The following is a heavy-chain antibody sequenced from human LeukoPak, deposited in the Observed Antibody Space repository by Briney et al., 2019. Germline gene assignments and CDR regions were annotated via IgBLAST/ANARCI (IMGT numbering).Heavy chain of an antibody. Sequence: PSETLSLTCAVYGGSFSGYYWSWIRQPPGKGLEWIGEINHSGTTNYNSSLKSRVTISVDKSKNQFSLRLTSVTAADTAVYYCAKDLGSSRPRGDSWGQGTLVTVSS. D-gene: IGHD6-6*01. J-gene: IGHJ4*02. V-gene: IGHV4-34*01. CDR3: AKDLGSSRPRGDS. CDR2: INHSGTT. CDR1: GGSFSGYY.